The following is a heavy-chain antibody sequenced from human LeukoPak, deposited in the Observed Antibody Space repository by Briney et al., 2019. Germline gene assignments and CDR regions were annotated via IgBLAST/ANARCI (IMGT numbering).Heavy chain of an antibody. CDR1: GYTFTSYY. Sequence: ASVKVSCKASGYTFTSYYMHWVRQAPGQGLEWMGIINPSGGSTSYAQKFQGRVTMTRDMSTSTVYMELSRLRSDDTAVYYCARWDDTYCSGGSCQTYYYYYYMDVWGKGTTVTISS. D-gene: IGHD2-15*01. J-gene: IGHJ6*03. V-gene: IGHV1-46*01. CDR2: INPSGGST. CDR3: ARWDDTYCSGGSCQTYYYYYYMDV.